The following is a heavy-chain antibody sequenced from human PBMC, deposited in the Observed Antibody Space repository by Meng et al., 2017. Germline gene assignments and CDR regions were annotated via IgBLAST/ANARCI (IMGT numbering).Heavy chain of an antibody. D-gene: IGHD2-21*02. CDR2: INHSGST. CDR3: ARVGKVVTAPLTY. V-gene: IGHV4-34*01. CDR1: GGSFSGYY. Sequence: QVHLHQWGAGLLRPSETLSLTCAVHGGSFSGYYWSWIRQPPGKGLEWIGEINHSGSTNYNPSLKSRVTISVDTSKNQFSLKLSSVTAADTAVYYCARVGKVVTAPLTYWGQGTLVTVSS. J-gene: IGHJ4*02.